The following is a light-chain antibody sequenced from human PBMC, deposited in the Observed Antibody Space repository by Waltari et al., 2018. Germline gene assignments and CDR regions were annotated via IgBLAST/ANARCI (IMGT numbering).Light chain of an antibody. V-gene: IGLV3-25*03. Sequence: SYELTHTPPVSVSTGHPDRITCSGDASPKQYAYLYQQKPGKAPVLVIYKDSERPSGIPEGFSGSSSGTTVTLTISGVQAEDEADYYCQSADSSGTYEVFGGGTKLTVL. CDR1: ASPKQY. CDR2: KDS. CDR3: QSADSSGTYEV. J-gene: IGLJ3*02.